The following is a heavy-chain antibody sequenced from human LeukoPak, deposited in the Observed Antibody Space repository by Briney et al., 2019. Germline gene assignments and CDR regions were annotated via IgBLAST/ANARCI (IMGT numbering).Heavy chain of an antibody. D-gene: IGHD4-23*01. CDR2: IYSGGST. Sequence: PGGSMRLSCAASGFTVSSNYMSWVRQALGKGLEWVSIIYSGGSTCYADSVKGRFTISRDNSKNTLYLQMNSLRAEDTAVYYCARDLGGNSFDYWGQGTLVTVSS. J-gene: IGHJ4*02. CDR1: GFTVSSNY. V-gene: IGHV3-53*01. CDR3: ARDLGGNSFDY.